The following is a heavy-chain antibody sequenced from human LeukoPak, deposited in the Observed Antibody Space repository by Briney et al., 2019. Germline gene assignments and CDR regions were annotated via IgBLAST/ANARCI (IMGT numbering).Heavy chain of an antibody. V-gene: IGHV3-53*01. CDR2: IYGGGST. CDR1: GFIVSSKY. CDR3: ARDRAAWYFDL. Sequence: GGSLRLACAASGFIVSSKYMSWVRQAPGKGLEWVSVIYGGGSTYYAASVKGPFTISRDNSKNTLYLQMNSLRAEDTAVYYCARDRAAWYFDLWGRGTLVTVSS. J-gene: IGHJ2*01. D-gene: IGHD2-15*01.